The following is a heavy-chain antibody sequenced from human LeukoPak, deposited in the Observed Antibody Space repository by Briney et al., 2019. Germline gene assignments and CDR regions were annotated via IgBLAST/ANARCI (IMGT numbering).Heavy chain of an antibody. V-gene: IGHV4-39*01. Sequence: PSETLSLTCTVSGGSISSSSYYWGWIRQPPGKGLEWIGSIYYSGSTYYNPSLKSRVTISVDTSKNQFSLKLSSVTAADTAVYYCARSGGYNWNYDGRTWFDPWGQGTLVTVSS. CDR3: ARSGGYNWNYDGRTWFDP. D-gene: IGHD1-7*01. CDR2: IYYSGST. J-gene: IGHJ5*02. CDR1: GGSISSSSYY.